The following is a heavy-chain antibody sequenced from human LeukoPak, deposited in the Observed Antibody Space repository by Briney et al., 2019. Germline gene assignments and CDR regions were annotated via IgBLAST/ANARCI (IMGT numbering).Heavy chain of an antibody. V-gene: IGHV3-11*01. CDR3: ASGVAVAGYYFDY. CDR1: GFTFSDYY. D-gene: IGHD6-19*01. CDR2: ISSSGSTI. Sequence: GGSLRLSCEASGFTFSDYYMSWIRQAPGQGLEWVSYISSSGSTIYYADSVKGRFTISRDNAKNSLYLQMNSLRAEDTAVYYCASGVAVAGYYFDYWGQGTLVTVSS. J-gene: IGHJ4*02.